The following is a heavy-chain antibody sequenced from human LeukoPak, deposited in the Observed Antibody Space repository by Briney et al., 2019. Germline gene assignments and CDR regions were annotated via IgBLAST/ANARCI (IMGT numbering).Heavy chain of an antibody. V-gene: IGHV5-51*01. D-gene: IGHD3-10*01. CDR2: IYPGDSDT. CDR3: ARHGYYGSGSYFTISDYYYYMDV. Sequence: GESLKISCKGSGYSFTSYWIGWVRQMPGKGLEWMGIIYPGDSDTRYSPSFQGQVTISADKSISTAYLQWSSLKAPDTAMYYCARHGYYGSGSYFTISDYYYYMDVWGKGTTVTVSS. CDR1: GYSFTSYW. J-gene: IGHJ6*03.